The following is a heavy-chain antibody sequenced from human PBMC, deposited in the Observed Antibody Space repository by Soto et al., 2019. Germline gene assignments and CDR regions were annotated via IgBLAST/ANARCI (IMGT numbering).Heavy chain of an antibody. V-gene: IGHV1-69*01. D-gene: IGHD2-2*01. CDR3: ARSQGSSTSLEIYYYYYYGMDG. J-gene: IGHJ6*02. CDR1: GGTFSSYA. Sequence: QVQLVQSGAEVKKPGSSVKVSCKASGGTFSSYAISWVRQAPGQGLEWMGGIIPISDTTNYAQKFQGRVTITADESTSTAYMELSSVRAEDTAVYYCARSQGSSTSLEIYYYYYYGMDGWGQGPKVTVSS. CDR2: IIPISDTT.